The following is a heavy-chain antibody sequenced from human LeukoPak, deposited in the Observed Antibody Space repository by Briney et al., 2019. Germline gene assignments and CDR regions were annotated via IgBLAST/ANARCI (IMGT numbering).Heavy chain of an antibody. J-gene: IGHJ4*02. CDR2: ISNSGTTI. CDR3: AREGAEGGFDY. V-gene: IGHV3-11*04. D-gene: IGHD1-26*01. CDR1: GFTFSDYY. Sequence: GGSLRLSCAASGFTFSDYYMSWIRQAPGKGLEWISYISNSGTTIYYADSVKGRFTISRDNAKNSLYLQMNSLRAEDTAVYYCAREGAEGGFDYWGQGTLVTVSS.